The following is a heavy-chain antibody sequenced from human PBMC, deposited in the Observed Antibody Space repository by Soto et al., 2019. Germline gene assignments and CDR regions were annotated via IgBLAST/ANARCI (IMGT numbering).Heavy chain of an antibody. V-gene: IGHV4-59*12. J-gene: IGHJ4*02. CDR3: ASTSSGWAIDY. D-gene: IGHD6-19*01. Sequence: PSETLSLTCTVSGGSISSYYWTWIRQPPGKGLEWIGFIYNSGSTHYNPSLRSRVTISVDTSKNQFSLKLRSVTAADTAVYYCASTSSGWAIDYWGQGTLVTVSS. CDR2: IYNSGST. CDR1: GGSISSYY.